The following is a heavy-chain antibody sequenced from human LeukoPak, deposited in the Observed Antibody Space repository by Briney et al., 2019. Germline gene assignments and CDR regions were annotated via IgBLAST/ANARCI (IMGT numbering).Heavy chain of an antibody. CDR2: NYYSGST. Sequence: SETLSLTCTVSGGSISSSSYYWGWIRQPPGKGLEWIGSNYYSGSTYYNPSLKSRVTISVDTSKNQFSLKLSSVTAADTAVYYCARLPIEDSAFDIWGQGTMVTVSS. J-gene: IGHJ3*02. CDR1: GGSISSSSYY. D-gene: IGHD2-15*01. V-gene: IGHV4-39*01. CDR3: ARLPIEDSAFDI.